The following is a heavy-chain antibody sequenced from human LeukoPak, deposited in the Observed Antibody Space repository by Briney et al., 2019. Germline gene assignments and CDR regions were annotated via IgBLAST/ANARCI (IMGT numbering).Heavy chain of an antibody. CDR2: INPNSGGT. CDR3: ARGHDYSIYYFDY. J-gene: IGHJ4*02. D-gene: IGHD4-11*01. V-gene: IGHV1-2*02. CDR1: GYTFTGYY. Sequence: ASVKVSCKASGYTFTGYYMHWVRQAPGQGLEWMGWINPNSGGTNYAQKVQGRVTMTRDTSISTAYMELRRLRSDDTAVYYCARGHDYSIYYFDYWGQGTLVTVSS.